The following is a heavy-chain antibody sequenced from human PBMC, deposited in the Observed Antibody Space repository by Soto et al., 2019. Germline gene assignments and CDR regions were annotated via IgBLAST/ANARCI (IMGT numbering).Heavy chain of an antibody. D-gene: IGHD6-6*01. Sequence: QVQLVQSGAEVKKPGASVKVSCKASGYTFTNYGINWVRQAPGQGLEWLGWVSAYNGERRYAQRVQARVILTTDTSTTTAYMELRSLRSDDTAVYYCSIGTSITASGDYWGQGTLVTVSS. J-gene: IGHJ4*01. CDR1: GYTFTNYG. V-gene: IGHV1-18*01. CDR2: VSAYNGER. CDR3: SIGTSITASGDY.